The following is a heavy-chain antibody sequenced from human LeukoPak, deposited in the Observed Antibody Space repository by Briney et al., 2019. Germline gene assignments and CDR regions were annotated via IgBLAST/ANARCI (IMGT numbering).Heavy chain of an antibody. CDR3: ASPLMATTDLNFDL. D-gene: IGHD5-24*01. CDR1: GGTFSSYA. CDR2: IIPVFGTA. Sequence: SSVKVSCKASGGTFSSYAISWVRQAPGRGLEWMGGIIPVFGTANYAQKFQGRVTITTDESTSTAYMELSSLRSEDTAVYYCASPLMATTDLNFDLWGRGTLVTVSS. V-gene: IGHV1-69*05. J-gene: IGHJ2*01.